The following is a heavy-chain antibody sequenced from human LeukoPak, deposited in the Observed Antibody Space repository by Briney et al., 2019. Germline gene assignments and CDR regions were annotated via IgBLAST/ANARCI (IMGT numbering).Heavy chain of an antibody. D-gene: IGHD6-19*01. CDR3: ARWYSSGWAFDY. Sequence: SETLSLTCTVSGGSITSYSWSWIRQPPGRGLEWIGHIYYIGSTKYNPSLKSRVTISVDTSKNQFSLKLSSVTAADTAVYYCARWYSSGWAFDYWGQGTLVTVSS. CDR2: IYYIGST. V-gene: IGHV4-59*08. J-gene: IGHJ4*02. CDR1: GGSITSYS.